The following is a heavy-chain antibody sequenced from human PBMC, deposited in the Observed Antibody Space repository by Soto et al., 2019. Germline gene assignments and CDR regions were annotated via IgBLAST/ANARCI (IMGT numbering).Heavy chain of an antibody. CDR1: GGSFSGYY. J-gene: IGHJ5*02. Sequence: SETLSLTCAVYGGSFSGYYWSWIRQPPGKGLEWVGEINHSGSTNYNPSLKSRVTISVDTSKNQFSLKLSSVTAADTAVYYCARGHSVGRTTFRVDPWGQGTLVTVSS. D-gene: IGHD1-26*01. V-gene: IGHV4-34*01. CDR2: INHSGST. CDR3: ARGHSVGRTTFRVDP.